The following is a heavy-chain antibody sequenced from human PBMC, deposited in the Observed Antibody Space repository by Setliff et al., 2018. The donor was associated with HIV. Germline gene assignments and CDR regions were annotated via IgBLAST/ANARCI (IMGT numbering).Heavy chain of an antibody. D-gene: IGHD5-12*01. V-gene: IGHV4-39*01. CDR2: IYPGST. CDR1: GGSIISDIFY. Sequence: PSETLSLTCSVSGGSIISDIFYWGWIRQPPGKGLEWTGSIYPGSTKCNPSLRSRLTISLDSPTNQFSVTLSSVTAADTAMYYCARYTVGSMVDYWGPGTLVTVSS. CDR3: ARYTVGSMVDY. J-gene: IGHJ4*02.